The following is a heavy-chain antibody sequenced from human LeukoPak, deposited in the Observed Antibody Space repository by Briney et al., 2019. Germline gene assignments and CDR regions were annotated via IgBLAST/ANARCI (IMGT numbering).Heavy chain of an antibody. Sequence: SSETLSLTCAVYGGSFSGYYWSWIRQPPGKGLEWIGEINHSGGTNYNPSLKSRVTISVDTSKNQFSLKLSSVTAADTAVYYCARVVTSKVLAAARLSWRRYYYMDVWGKGTTVTVSS. J-gene: IGHJ6*03. V-gene: IGHV4-34*01. CDR3: ARVVTSKVLAAARLSWRRYYYMDV. D-gene: IGHD6-13*01. CDR2: INHSGGT. CDR1: GGSFSGYY.